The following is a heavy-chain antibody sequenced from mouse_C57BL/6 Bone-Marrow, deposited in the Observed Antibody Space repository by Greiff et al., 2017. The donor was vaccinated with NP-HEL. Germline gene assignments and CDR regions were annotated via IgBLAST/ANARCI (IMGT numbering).Heavy chain of an antibody. CDR2: INPGSGGT. J-gene: IGHJ1*03. CDR3: ADYYGSSYWYFDV. V-gene: IGHV1-54*01. D-gene: IGHD1-1*01. CDR1: GYAFTNYL. Sequence: VKLQESGAELVRPGTSVKVSCKASGYAFTNYLIEWVKQRPGQGLEWIGVINPGSGGTNYNEKFKGKATLTADKSSSTAYMQLSSLTSEDSAVYFCADYYGSSYWYFDVWGTGTTVTVSS.